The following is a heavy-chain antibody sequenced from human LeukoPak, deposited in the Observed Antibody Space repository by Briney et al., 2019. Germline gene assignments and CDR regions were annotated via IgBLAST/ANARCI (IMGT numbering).Heavy chain of an antibody. Sequence: ASLKVSCKASGYTFTGHYMHWVRQAPGQGLEWMGWINLHSGGTNYAQNFQGRVIMTGDTSISTAYMELSRLRSDDTAVYYCARGRATDFFDYWGQGTLVTVSS. CDR1: GYTFTGHY. V-gene: IGHV1-2*02. D-gene: IGHD1-26*01. J-gene: IGHJ4*02. CDR3: ARGRATDFFDY. CDR2: INLHSGGT.